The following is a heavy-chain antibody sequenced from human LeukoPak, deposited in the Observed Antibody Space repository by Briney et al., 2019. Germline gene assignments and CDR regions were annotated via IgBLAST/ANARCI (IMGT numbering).Heavy chain of an antibody. CDR3: ARGVYSSGWLDY. V-gene: IGHV1-2*02. D-gene: IGHD6-19*01. CDR2: INPNSGGA. CDR1: GYAFTGYY. Sequence: GASVEVSCKASGYAFTGYYMHWVRQAPGQGLEWMGWINPNSGGANYAQKFQGRVTMTRDTSISTAYMELSRLRSDDTAVYYCARGVYSSGWLDYWGQGTLVTVSS. J-gene: IGHJ4*02.